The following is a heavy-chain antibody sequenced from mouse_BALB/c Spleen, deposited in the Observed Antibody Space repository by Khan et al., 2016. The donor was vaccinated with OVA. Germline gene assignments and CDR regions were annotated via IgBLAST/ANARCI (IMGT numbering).Heavy chain of an antibody. D-gene: IGHD2-1*01. CDR1: GFTFTSYY. J-gene: IGHJ3*01. V-gene: IGHV1S81*02. CDR2: FNPSNGDT. Sequence: QVQLKESGAELVKPGASVMLSCKASGFTFTSYYMYWVKQRPGQGLEWIGEFNPSNGDTNFNEKFKSKATLTVDRSSSTAYMQLNSLTSEDSAVYYCTRSGYGSFAYWGHGTLVTVSA. CDR3: TRSGYGSFAY.